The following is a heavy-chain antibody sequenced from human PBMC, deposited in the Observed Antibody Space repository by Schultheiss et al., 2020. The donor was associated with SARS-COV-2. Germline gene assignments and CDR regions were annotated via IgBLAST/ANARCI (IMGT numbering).Heavy chain of an antibody. Sequence: SETLSLTCTVSGGSISSGYYWNWIRQPPGKGLEWIGYIYYSGSTNYNPSLKSRVTISVDTSKNQFSLQLNSVTPEDTAVYYCARDTAYCGGDCEGGGVYYYYGMDVWGQGTTVTVSS. J-gene: IGHJ6*02. D-gene: IGHD2-21*02. V-gene: IGHV4-61*01. CDR2: IYYSGST. CDR1: GGSISSGYY. CDR3: ARDTAYCGGDCEGGGVYYYYGMDV.